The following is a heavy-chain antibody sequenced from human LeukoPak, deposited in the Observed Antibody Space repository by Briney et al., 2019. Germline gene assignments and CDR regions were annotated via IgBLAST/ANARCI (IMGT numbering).Heavy chain of an antibody. CDR2: IESDGTRT. CDR1: GITLSDYW. Sequence: GGSLRLSCAASGITLSDYWMYWVRQGPGKGLVHVSRIESDGTRTVYADSVKGRFTISRDNAKNTMYLQMSSLRAEDTAVYYCVRGGHKLDIETSRYYYGLDVWGQGTTVTVSS. J-gene: IGHJ6*02. D-gene: IGHD2-2*03. V-gene: IGHV3-74*03. CDR3: VRGGHKLDIETSRYYYGLDV.